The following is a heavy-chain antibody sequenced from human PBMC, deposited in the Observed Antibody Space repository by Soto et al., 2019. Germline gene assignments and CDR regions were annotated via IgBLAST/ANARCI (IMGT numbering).Heavy chain of an antibody. D-gene: IGHD3-3*01. CDR1: GGSISSGDYY. Sequence: PSETLSLTCTVSGGSISSGDYYWSWIRQPPGKGLEWIGYIYYSGSTYYNPSLKSRVTISVDTSKNQFSLKLSSVTAADTAVYYCAREVRGRILDPTIGGLDVWGQGNTVTVSS. J-gene: IGHJ6*02. CDR2: IYYSGST. V-gene: IGHV4-30-4*01. CDR3: AREVRGRILDPTIGGLDV.